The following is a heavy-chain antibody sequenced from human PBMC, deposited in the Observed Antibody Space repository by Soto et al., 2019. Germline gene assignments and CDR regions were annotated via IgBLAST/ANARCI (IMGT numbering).Heavy chain of an antibody. CDR2: ISPKSGSI. CDR1: GYTFTRNG. D-gene: IGHD3-22*01. Sequence: ASVKVSCKTSGYTFTRNGISWVRQAPGQGLEWMGWISPKSGSIKYAQKFQGRVIMTTDTSTSTAYMELRSLRSDDTAVYYCVKDRDSNSWPSRDVWGPGXTVTVYS. CDR3: VKDRDSNSWPSRDV. J-gene: IGHJ6*02. V-gene: IGHV1-18*01.